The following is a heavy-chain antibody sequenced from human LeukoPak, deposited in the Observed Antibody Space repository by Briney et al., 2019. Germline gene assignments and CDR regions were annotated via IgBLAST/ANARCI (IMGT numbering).Heavy chain of an antibody. V-gene: IGHV1-69*04. Sequence: SVKVSCKASGGTFSSHAISWVRQAPGQGLEWMGRIIPILGIANYAQKFQGRVTITADKSTSTAYMELSSLRSEDTAVYYCATPYYDILTGLMDVWGQGTTVTVSS. CDR2: IIPILGIA. J-gene: IGHJ6*02. CDR3: ATPYYDILTGLMDV. CDR1: GGTFSSHA. D-gene: IGHD3-9*01.